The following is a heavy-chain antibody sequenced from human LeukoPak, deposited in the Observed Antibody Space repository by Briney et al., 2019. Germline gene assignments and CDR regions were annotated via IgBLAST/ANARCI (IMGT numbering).Heavy chain of an antibody. J-gene: IGHJ6*03. CDR3: ARAVGVGADQRYYYYYYMDV. D-gene: IGHD1-26*01. CDR1: GYTFTSYA. Sequence: ASVKVSCKASGYTFTSYAMNWVRQAPGQGLEWMGWINTNTGNPTYAQGFTGRFVFSLDTSVSTAYLQISSLKAEDTAVYYCARAVGVGADQRYYYYYYMDVWGKGTTVTVSS. V-gene: IGHV7-4-1*02. CDR2: INTNTGNP.